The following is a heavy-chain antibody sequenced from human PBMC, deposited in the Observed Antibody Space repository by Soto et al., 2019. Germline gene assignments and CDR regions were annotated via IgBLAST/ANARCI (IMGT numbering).Heavy chain of an antibody. V-gene: IGHV4-4*02. CDR3: ASTDSGWPTFEAY. Sequence: SETLSLTCAVSGASIRSTVWWSWVRQPPGKGLEWIGEIFHSGDTNYNPSLKSRVTMSVDESKNQFPLKITSAAAADTAVYYCASTDSGWPTFEAYWGQGTLVTVSS. J-gene: IGHJ4*02. CDR1: GASIRSTVW. CDR2: IFHSGDT. D-gene: IGHD6-19*01.